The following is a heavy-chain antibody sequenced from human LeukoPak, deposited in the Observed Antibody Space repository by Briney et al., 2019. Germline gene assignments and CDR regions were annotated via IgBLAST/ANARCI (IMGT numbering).Heavy chain of an antibody. Sequence: SETLSLTCTVSGGSISSSSYYWGWIRQPPGKGLEWIGSIYYSGSTYYNPSLKSRVTILVDTSKNQFSLKLSSVTAADTAVYYCARLLVRGVTATIDYWGQGTLVTVSS. CDR2: IYYSGST. CDR1: GGSISSSSYY. J-gene: IGHJ4*02. V-gene: IGHV4-39*07. D-gene: IGHD3-10*01. CDR3: ARLLVRGVTATIDY.